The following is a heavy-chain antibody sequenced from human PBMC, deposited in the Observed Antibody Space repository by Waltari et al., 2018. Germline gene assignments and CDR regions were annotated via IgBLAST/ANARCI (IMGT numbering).Heavy chain of an antibody. D-gene: IGHD4-17*01. Sequence: QLQLQESGPGLVKPSATLSLTCSVSGGSIGTGIVYWGWTRQPPGKGLEWIGTIFDSGSTFYNPSLDSRATISIDTSKNQFSLKLNSVTAADAAVYYCARHFPDYQTYYYGMDVWGQGTTVTVSS. V-gene: IGHV4-39*01. J-gene: IGHJ6*02. CDR2: IFDSGST. CDR3: ARHFPDYQTYYYGMDV. CDR1: GGSIGTGIVY.